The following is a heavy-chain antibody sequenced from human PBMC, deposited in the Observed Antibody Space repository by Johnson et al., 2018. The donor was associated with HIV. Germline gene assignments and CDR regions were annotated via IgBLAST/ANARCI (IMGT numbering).Heavy chain of an antibody. CDR1: GFTVSSNY. J-gene: IGHJ3*02. CDR2: IYRGGST. CDR3: ARDPARSTMIEDAFDI. Sequence: VQLVESGGGLIQPGGSLRLSCAASGFTVSSNYMSWVRQAPGKGLEWVSVIYRGGSTYYADSVKGRFTISRDNSKNTLYLQMNSLIAEDTAVYYCARDPARSTMIEDAFDIWGQGTMVTVSS. D-gene: IGHD3-22*01. V-gene: IGHV3-53*01.